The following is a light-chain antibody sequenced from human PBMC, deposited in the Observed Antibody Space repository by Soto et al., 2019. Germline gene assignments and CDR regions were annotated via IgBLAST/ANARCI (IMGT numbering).Light chain of an antibody. J-gene: IGKJ5*01. CDR1: QSISDT. V-gene: IGKV3-20*01. Sequence: EIVLTQSPATLSVSPGGRATLSCRASQSISDTLAWHQQKPGQAPRLLIHAASSRATGIPDRFSGSGSGTDFTLTIDGLEPEDFVVYYCQQYGYSPITFGQGTRLEIK. CDR2: AAS. CDR3: QQYGYSPIT.